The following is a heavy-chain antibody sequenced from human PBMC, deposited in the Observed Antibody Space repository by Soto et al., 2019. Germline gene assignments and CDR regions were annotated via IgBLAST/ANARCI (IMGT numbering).Heavy chain of an antibody. V-gene: IGHV1-3*01. J-gene: IGHJ5*02. CDR1: GYTFTSYA. D-gene: IGHD2-15*01. Sequence: ASVKVSCKASGYTFTSYAMHWVRQAPGQRLEWMGWINAGNGNTKYSQKFQGRVTITRDTSASTAYMELNSLRSEDTAVYYCARDRESYCSGGSCYYNWFDPWGQGTLVTVSS. CDR3: ARDRESYCSGGSCYYNWFDP. CDR2: INAGNGNT.